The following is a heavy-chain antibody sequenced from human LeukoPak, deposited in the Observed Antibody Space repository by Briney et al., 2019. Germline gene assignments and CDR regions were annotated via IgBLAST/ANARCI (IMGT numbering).Heavy chain of an antibody. CDR3: ARAKRYYYDSSGPNAFDI. D-gene: IGHD3-22*01. Sequence: PGGSLRPSCAASGFTFSSYAMSWVRQAPGKGLEWVSAISGSGGSTYYADSVKGRFTISRDNSKNTLYLQMNSLRAEDTAVYYCARAKRYYYDSSGPNAFDIWGQGTMVTVSS. J-gene: IGHJ3*02. CDR2: ISGSGGST. V-gene: IGHV3-23*01. CDR1: GFTFSSYA.